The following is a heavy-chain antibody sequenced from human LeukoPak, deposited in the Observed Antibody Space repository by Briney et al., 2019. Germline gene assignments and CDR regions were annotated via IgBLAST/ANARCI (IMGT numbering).Heavy chain of an antibody. CDR1: GYTFTNYG. CDR2: ISAYNGNT. D-gene: IGHD6-6*01. CDR3: ARGAARNEFDP. Sequence: ASVKVSCKASGYTFTNYGITWVRQAPGQGLEWMGWISAYNGNTNYAQKFQGRVTMSTDASTSTAYLDVTSLRSDDTAVYYCARGAARNEFDPWGQGTLVTVSS. V-gene: IGHV1-18*01. J-gene: IGHJ5*02.